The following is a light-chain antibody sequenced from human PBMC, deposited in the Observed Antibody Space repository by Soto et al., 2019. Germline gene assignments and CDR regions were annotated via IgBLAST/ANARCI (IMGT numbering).Light chain of an antibody. CDR1: QSVSSY. CDR2: DAP. CDR3: QQRSNWPLT. V-gene: IGKV3-11*01. Sequence: EIVLTQSPATLSLSPGERATLSCRASQSVSSYLAWYQQKPGLAPRLLIYDAPYRATGIPARFSGSGSGTDFTLTISSLEPEDFAVYYCQQRSNWPLTFGGGSKVEIK. J-gene: IGKJ4*01.